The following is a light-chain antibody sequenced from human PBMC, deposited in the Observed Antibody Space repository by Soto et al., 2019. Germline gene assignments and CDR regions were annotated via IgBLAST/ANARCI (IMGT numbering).Light chain of an antibody. CDR3: QQYYSSTHH. CDR2: RAS. J-gene: IGKJ1*01. CDR1: QSVLYSSNNKNN. V-gene: IGKV4-1*01. Sequence: DIVMTQSPDSLAVSLGERATINCKSSQSVLYSSNNKNNLAWYQQKPGQPPKLLIYRASTRESGVPDRCSGSGSGTDFTLTISSLQAEDVAVYYCQQYYSSTHHVGQGAKVEIK.